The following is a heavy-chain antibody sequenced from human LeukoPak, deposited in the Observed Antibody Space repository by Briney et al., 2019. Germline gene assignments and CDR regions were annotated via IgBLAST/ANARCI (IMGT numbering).Heavy chain of an antibody. Sequence: SQTLSLTCTVSGGSISSGDYYWSWIRQPPGKGLEWIGSIYYSGSTYYNPSLKSRVTISVDTSKNQFSLKLSSVTAADTAVYYCARTTRIQLWLRGRYFDYWGQGTLVTVSS. J-gene: IGHJ4*02. CDR1: GGSISSGDYY. CDR2: IYYSGST. CDR3: ARTTRIQLWLRGRYFDY. D-gene: IGHD5-18*01. V-gene: IGHV4-39*07.